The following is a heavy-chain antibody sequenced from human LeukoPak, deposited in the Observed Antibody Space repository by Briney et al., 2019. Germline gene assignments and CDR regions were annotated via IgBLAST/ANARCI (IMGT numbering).Heavy chain of an antibody. V-gene: IGHV3-48*02. CDR3: AKVIRGGYGMDV. CDR1: GFTFSSFG. Sequence: GGSLRLSCAASGFTFSSFGMNWVRQAPGKGLEWVSYISYSGSLTDHADSVKGRFTISRDNAKNSLYLRLNSLRDEDTAVYFCAKVIRGGYGMDVWGQGTTVTVSS. D-gene: IGHD3-10*01. J-gene: IGHJ6*02. CDR2: ISYSGSLT.